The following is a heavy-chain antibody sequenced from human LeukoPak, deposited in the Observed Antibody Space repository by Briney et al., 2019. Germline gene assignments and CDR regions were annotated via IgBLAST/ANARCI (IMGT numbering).Heavy chain of an antibody. CDR3: AKDSYVSGRPLHTFDV. CDR1: GFTFSSYA. J-gene: IGHJ3*01. D-gene: IGHD3-10*01. V-gene: IGHV3-23*01. CDR2: ISGDGAST. Sequence: GGSLSLSCAASGFTFSSYAMSWVRQAPGKGLEWVSGISGDGASTHYAESVKGQFTISRDNSQNTLFLQMNSLRVEDTAIYYCAKDSYVSGRPLHTFDVWGQGTMVTVSS.